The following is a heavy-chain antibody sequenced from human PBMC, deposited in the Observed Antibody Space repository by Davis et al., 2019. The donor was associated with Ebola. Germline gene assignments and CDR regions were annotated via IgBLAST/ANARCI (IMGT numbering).Heavy chain of an antibody. CDR1: GYTFTGYY. CDR3: ARGRMVQGVSTVHYYYYGMDV. CDR2: INPNSGGP. D-gene: IGHD3-10*01. V-gene: IGHV1-2*04. J-gene: IGHJ6*02. Sequence: ASVKVSCKASGYTFTGYYMHWVRQAPGQGLEWMGWINPNSGGPNYAQKFQGWVTMTRDTSISTAYMELSRLRSDDTAVYYCARGRMVQGVSTVHYYYYGMDVWGQGTTVTVSS.